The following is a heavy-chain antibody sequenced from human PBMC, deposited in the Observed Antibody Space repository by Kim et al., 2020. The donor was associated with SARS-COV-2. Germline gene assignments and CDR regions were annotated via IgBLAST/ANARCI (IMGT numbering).Heavy chain of an antibody. V-gene: IGHV3-48*02. CDR3: ARERVASGRAFDI. CDR2: ISNSYSTI. CDR1: GFTFSNYN. J-gene: IGHJ3*02. Sequence: GGSLRLSCAASGFTFSNYNMNWVRQAPGKGLEWVSHISNSYSTIYYADSVKGRFTISRDNAKNSLYLQMNSLRDEDTAVDYCARERVASGRAFDIWGQGT. D-gene: IGHD6-25*01.